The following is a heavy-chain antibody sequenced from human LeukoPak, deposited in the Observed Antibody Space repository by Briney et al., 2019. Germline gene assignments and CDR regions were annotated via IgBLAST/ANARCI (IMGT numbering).Heavy chain of an antibody. CDR3: VRDSPGYGAYDFD. V-gene: IGHV3-48*03. D-gene: IGHD5-12*01. J-gene: IGHJ4*02. CDR2: ISSSGSII. CDR1: GFTFSSFE. Sequence: GGSLRLSCAASGFTFSSFEMNWVRQGPGKGLEWVSYISSSGSIIYYADSVKGRFTISRDNAKNSLYLQMSSLRAEDTAVYYCVRDSPGYGAYDFDWGQGTLVTVSS.